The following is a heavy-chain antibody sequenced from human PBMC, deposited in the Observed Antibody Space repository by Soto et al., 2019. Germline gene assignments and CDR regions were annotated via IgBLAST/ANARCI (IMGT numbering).Heavy chain of an antibody. CDR3: ARELYYYDSSGYYNGIYYYYYGMDV. V-gene: IGHV4-59*01. Sequence: SETLSLTCTVSGGSISSYYWSWIRQPPGKGLEWIGYIYYSGSTNYNPSLKSRVTISVGTSKNQFSLKLSSVTAADTAVYYCARELYYYDSSGYYNGIYYYYYGMDVWGQGTTVTVSS. CDR1: GGSISSYY. CDR2: IYYSGST. D-gene: IGHD3-22*01. J-gene: IGHJ6*02.